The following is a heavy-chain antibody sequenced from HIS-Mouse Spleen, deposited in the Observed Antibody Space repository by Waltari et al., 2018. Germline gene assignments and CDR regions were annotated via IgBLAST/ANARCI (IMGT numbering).Heavy chain of an antibody. D-gene: IGHD6-6*01. CDR2: ISWNSGSI. J-gene: IGHJ4*02. Sequence: EVQLVESGGGLVQPGRSLRISCAASGFTFADYALHWVRQAPGKGLEWVSGISWNSGSIGYADSVKGRFTISRDNAKNSLYLQMNSLRAEDTALYYCAKDLRPAYSSSPYFDYWGQGTLVTVSS. CDR1: GFTFADYA. V-gene: IGHV3-9*01. CDR3: AKDLRPAYSSSPYFDY.